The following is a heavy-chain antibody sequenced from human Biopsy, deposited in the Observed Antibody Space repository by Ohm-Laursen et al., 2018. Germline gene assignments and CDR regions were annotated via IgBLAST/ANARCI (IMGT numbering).Heavy chain of an antibody. J-gene: IGHJ3*02. CDR1: GGSLSNYY. V-gene: IGHV4-4*07. Sequence: SGTLSLTCSVSGGSLSNYYWSWIRQPAGKGLEWIGRIYTSGSSNKNPSLMRRVTMSVDTSKKQFSLKVYSVTAADTAVYYCARDYGLELGGLEAFDIWGQGTMVTVSS. CDR3: ARDYGLELGGLEAFDI. D-gene: IGHD1-7*01. CDR2: IYTSGSS.